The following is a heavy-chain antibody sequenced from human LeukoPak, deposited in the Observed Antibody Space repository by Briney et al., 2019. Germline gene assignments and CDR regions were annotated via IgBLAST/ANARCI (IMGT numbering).Heavy chain of an antibody. Sequence: ASVKVSCKASGYTFTAHYMHWVRQAPGQGLEWMGWINPNSGAINNAQKFQGRVTMTRDTSISTAYMDLSRLRSDDTAVYYCARGAGSYGSFYFDYWGQGTLVTVSS. V-gene: IGHV1-2*02. CDR3: ARGAGSYGSFYFDY. D-gene: IGHD5-18*01. J-gene: IGHJ4*02. CDR2: INPNSGAI. CDR1: GYTFTAHY.